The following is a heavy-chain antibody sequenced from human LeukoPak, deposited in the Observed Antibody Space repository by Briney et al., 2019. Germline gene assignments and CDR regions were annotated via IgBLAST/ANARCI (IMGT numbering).Heavy chain of an antibody. V-gene: IGHV4-34*01. CDR3: ASSGCTNGVCHNLH. CDR1: GGYFSVYR. CDR2: ISQSGSA. D-gene: IGHD2-8*01. J-gene: IGHJ4*02. Sequence: SGTLSLTCAVNGGYFSVYRWSWIRQPPGNGLEWIGKISQSGSATYNSSLKGRVSISADPSKNQFSLRLDSVTAADTAAYYCASSGCTNGVCHNLHWGQGTLVIVSS.